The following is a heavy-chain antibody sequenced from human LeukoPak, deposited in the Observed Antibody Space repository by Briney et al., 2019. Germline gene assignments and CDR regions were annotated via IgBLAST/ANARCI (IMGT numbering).Heavy chain of an antibody. CDR2: IRDSGTT. J-gene: IGHJ4*02. Sequence: PSQTLSLTCTVSGGSITTGGLYWSWIRQHPGKGLEWIGYIRDSGTTYYNPSLKSRVTISLGTSKNQFSLKLSSVTAADTAVYYCARASRWGDLSLGYWGQGTLVTVPS. V-gene: IGHV4-31*03. CDR1: GGSITTGGLY. D-gene: IGHD3-16*02. CDR3: ARASRWGDLSLGY.